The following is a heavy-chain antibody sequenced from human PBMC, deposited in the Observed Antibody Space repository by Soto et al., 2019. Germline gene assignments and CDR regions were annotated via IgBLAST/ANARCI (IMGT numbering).Heavy chain of an antibody. CDR3: AHSLIPNWGSRGAFDY. Sequence: QITLKESGPPLVKPTQTLTLTCTFSGFSLSTSGVGVGWIRQPPGKALEWLALIYWDDDKRYSPSLKSRLTITKDTPKNQVVLTMTNMDPVDTATYYCAHSLIPNWGSRGAFDYLGQGTLVTVSS. D-gene: IGHD7-27*01. CDR1: GFSLSTSGVG. V-gene: IGHV2-5*02. CDR2: IYWDDDK. J-gene: IGHJ4*02.